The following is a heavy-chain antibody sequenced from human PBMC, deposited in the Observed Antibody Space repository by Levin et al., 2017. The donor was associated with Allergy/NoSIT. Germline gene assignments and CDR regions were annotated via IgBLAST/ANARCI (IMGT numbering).Heavy chain of an antibody. D-gene: IGHD3-22*01. J-gene: IGHJ4*02. CDR1: GGSISSSNW. CDR3: ARDAGNYDGSGYYFDY. V-gene: IGHV4-4*02. CDR2: LSPLFLP. Sequence: FSLTCGVFGGSISSSNWWSWVRQPPGKGLECLFSLSPLFLPPSPPSLPSRVTISVDKSQNQLSLKLSSVTAADTAVYYCARDAGNYDGSGYYFDYWGQGTLVTVSS.